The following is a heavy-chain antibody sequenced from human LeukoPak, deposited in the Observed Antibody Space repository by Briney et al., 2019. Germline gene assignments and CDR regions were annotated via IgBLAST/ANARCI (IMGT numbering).Heavy chain of an antibody. CDR1: GFTFSSYA. D-gene: IGHD3-10*01. Sequence: GRSLRLSCAASGFTFSSYAMHWVRQAPGKGLEWVAVISYDGSNKYYADSVKGRFTISRDKSKNTLYLQMNSLRAEDTAVYYCARDITMVRGVMGLYGMDVWGQGTTVTVSS. CDR2: ISYDGSNK. J-gene: IGHJ6*02. V-gene: IGHV3-30*01. CDR3: ARDITMVRGVMGLYGMDV.